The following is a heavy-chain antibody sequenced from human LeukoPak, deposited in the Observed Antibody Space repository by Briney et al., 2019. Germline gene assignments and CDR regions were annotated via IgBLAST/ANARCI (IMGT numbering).Heavy chain of an antibody. D-gene: IGHD6-13*01. Sequence: SETLSLTCTVSGGSISSYHWSWIREPPGKGLEWIGYIYYSGSTNYNPSLKSRVTISVDTSKNQFSLKLSSVTAADTAIYYCARPHSSSWSYFDYWGQGTLVTVSS. CDR1: GGSISSYH. CDR3: ARPHSSSWSYFDY. J-gene: IGHJ4*02. CDR2: IYYSGST. V-gene: IGHV4-59*08.